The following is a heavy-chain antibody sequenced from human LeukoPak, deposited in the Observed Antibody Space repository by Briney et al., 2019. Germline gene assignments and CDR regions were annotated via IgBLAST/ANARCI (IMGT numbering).Heavy chain of an antibody. Sequence: SETLSLTCAVYGGSFSGYYWSWIRQPPGKGLEWIGEINHSGSTYYNSSLKSRVTISVDTSKNQFSLKLSSLTAADTAVYYCARAAYCGGDCYLFDYWGQGTLVTVFS. CDR2: INHSGST. V-gene: IGHV4-34*01. CDR1: GGSFSGYY. CDR3: ARAAYCGGDCYLFDY. D-gene: IGHD2-21*02. J-gene: IGHJ4*02.